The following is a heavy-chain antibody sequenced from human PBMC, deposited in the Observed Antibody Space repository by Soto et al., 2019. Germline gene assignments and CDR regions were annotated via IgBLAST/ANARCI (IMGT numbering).Heavy chain of an antibody. CDR1: GGSISSGGYY. CDR3: ARDSDGCSGGSCYGFWFDP. V-gene: IGHV4-31*03. D-gene: IGHD2-15*01. CDR2: IYYSGST. J-gene: IGHJ5*02. Sequence: SETLSLTCTVSGGSISSGGYYWSWIRQHPGKGLEWIGYIYYSGSTYYNPSLKSRVTISVDTSKNQFSLKLSSVTAADTAVYYCARDSDGCSGGSCYGFWFDPWGQGTLVTVSS.